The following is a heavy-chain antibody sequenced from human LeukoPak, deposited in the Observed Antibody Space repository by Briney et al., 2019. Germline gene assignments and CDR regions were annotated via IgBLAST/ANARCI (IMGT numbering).Heavy chain of an antibody. CDR2: IYYSGST. Sequence: PSETLSLTCTVSVGSISSSSYYWGWIRQPPGKGLEWIGSIYYSGSTYYNPSLKSRVTISVDTSKNQFSLKLSSVTAADTAVYYCAREEAAADWFDPWGQGTLVTVSS. CDR1: VGSISSSSYY. D-gene: IGHD6-13*01. CDR3: AREEAAADWFDP. J-gene: IGHJ5*02. V-gene: IGHV4-39*02.